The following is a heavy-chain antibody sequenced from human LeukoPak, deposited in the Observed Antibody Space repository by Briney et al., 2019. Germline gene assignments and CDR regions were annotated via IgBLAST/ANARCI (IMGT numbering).Heavy chain of an antibody. CDR3: ARVTVEPVLTAAHFDY. D-gene: IGHD2-21*02. J-gene: IGHJ4*02. Sequence: SETLSLTCTVSGGSISSYYWSWIRQPPGKGLEWIGYIYYSGSTNYNPSLKSRVTISVDTSKNQFSLKLSSVTAADTAVYYCARVTVEPVLTAAHFDYWGQGNLVSVSS. CDR2: IYYSGST. V-gene: IGHV4-59*08. CDR1: GGSISSYY.